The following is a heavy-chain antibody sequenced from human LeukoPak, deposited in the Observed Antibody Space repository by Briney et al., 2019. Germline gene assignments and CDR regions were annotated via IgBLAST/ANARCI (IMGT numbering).Heavy chain of an antibody. CDR1: GYTFTSYA. CDR2: INAGNGNT. CDR3: ARRRGTIFGVVIDY. D-gene: IGHD3-3*01. V-gene: IGHV1-3*01. Sequence: ASVKVSCKASGYTFTSYAMHWVRQAPGQRLEWMGWINAGNGNTKYSQKFQGRVTITRDTSASTAYMELSSLRSEDTAVYYCARRRGTIFGVVIDYWGQGTLVTVSS. J-gene: IGHJ4*02.